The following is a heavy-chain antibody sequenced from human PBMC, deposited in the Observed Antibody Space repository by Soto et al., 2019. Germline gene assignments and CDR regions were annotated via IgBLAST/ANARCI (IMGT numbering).Heavy chain of an antibody. CDR1: GLTVSGKKY. D-gene: IGHD1-1*01. V-gene: IGHV3-53*01. CDR2: LYDVDGS. Sequence: GGSLRLSCAASGLTVSGKKYVAWVRQAPGKGLEWVSALYDVDGSFYADSVKGRFTTSGDSSKTTVYLQMNGLRPDDTAVYYCATWHEREHAYDVWGQGTTVTVSS. J-gene: IGHJ3*01. CDR3: ATWHEREHAYDV.